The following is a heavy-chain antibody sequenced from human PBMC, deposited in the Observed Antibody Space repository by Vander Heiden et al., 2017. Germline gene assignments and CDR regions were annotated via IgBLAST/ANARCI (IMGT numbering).Heavy chain of an antibody. Sequence: QVQLQESRPGLVKPSETLSLTCAVSGYSISRGYYWGWLRQSPGKGLDWIGSIYRSGSTYYKASLKSRLTISVDTSKNQFSLKLRSVSGGDTAVYYCARSPPMTGTYVWFDPWGQGNLVTVSS. CDR3: ARSPPMTGTYVWFDP. CDR2: IYRSGST. D-gene: IGHD1-7*01. CDR1: GYSISRGYY. V-gene: IGHV4-38-2*01. J-gene: IGHJ5*02.